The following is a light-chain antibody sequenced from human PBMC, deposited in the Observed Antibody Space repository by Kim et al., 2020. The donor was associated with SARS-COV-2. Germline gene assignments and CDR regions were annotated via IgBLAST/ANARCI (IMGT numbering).Light chain of an antibody. CDR2: DVS. J-gene: IGLJ3*02. Sequence: QSALTQPASVSGSPGQSITISCTGTSSDVGGYNYVSWYQQHPGKAPKLMIYDVSKRPSGVSNRLSGSKSANTASLAISGLQAEDEADYYCSSYTSSSTLVFGGGTQLTVL. CDR3: SSYTSSSTLV. CDR1: SSDVGGYNY. V-gene: IGLV2-14*01.